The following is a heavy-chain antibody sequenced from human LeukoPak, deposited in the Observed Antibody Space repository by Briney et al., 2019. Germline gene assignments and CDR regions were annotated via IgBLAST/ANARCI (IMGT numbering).Heavy chain of an antibody. CDR2: ISYDGSNK. J-gene: IGHJ4*02. CDR3: ARAGYGDYRTDY. D-gene: IGHD4-17*01. V-gene: IGHV3-30*04. CDR1: GFTFSRYA. Sequence: GRSLRLSCAASGFTFSRYAMHWVRQAPGKGLEWVAVISYDGSNKYYADSVKGLFTISRDNSKNTLYLQMNSLRAEDTAVYYCARAGYGDYRTDYWGQGTLVTVSS.